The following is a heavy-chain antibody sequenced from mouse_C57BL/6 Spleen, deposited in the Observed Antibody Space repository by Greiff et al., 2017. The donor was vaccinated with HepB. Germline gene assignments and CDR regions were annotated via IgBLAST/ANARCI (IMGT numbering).Heavy chain of an antibody. J-gene: IGHJ4*01. CDR3: ARGWPYAMDY. D-gene: IGHD1-1*02. CDR2: INPSSGYT. V-gene: IGHV1-4*01. Sequence: VQLKESGAELARPGASVKMSCKASGYTFTSYTMHWVKQRPGQGLEWIGYINPSSGYTKYNQKFKDKATLTVDKSSSTAYMQLSSLTSEDSAVYYCARGWPYAMDYWGQGTSVTVSS. CDR1: GYTFTSYT.